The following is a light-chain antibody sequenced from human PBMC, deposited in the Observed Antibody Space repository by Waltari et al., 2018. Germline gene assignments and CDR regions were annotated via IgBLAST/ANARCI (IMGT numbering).Light chain of an antibody. V-gene: IGLV1-40*01. CDR3: QSYDTSLSVV. CDR2: GVN. CDR1: GSNIGAGYD. J-gene: IGLJ2*01. Sequence: QSVLTPPPSVSGAPGQSVPLSCTGSGSNIGAGYDPTGYPQLPGKAPRLLIYGVNTRPLGVPDRFFGSQSGTSASLAITGLQAEDEGDYYCQSYDTSLSVVFGGGTKLTVL.